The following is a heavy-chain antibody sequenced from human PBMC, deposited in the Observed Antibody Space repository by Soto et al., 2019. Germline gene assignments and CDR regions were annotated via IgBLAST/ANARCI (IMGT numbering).Heavy chain of an antibody. D-gene: IGHD4-17*01. Sequence: QVQLVQSGAEVKKPGSSVKVSCKASGGTFSSYTISWVRQAPGQGLEWMGRIIPILGIANYAQKFQGRVTITADKSTSTAYMELSSLRSEDTAVYYCARGTPYGDYVGSATGGQGPLVTVSS. CDR3: ARGTPYGDYVGSAT. J-gene: IGHJ4*02. CDR1: GGTFSSYT. V-gene: IGHV1-69*02. CDR2: IIPILGIA.